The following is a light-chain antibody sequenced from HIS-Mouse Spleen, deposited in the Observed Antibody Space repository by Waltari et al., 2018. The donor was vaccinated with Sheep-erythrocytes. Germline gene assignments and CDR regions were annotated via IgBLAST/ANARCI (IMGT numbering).Light chain of an antibody. CDR3: QAWDSSTAV. V-gene: IGLV3-1*01. CDR1: KLGDKY. J-gene: IGLJ2*01. Sequence: SYELTQPPSVSVSPGQTASITCSGDKLGDKYACWYQQKPGQSPVLVIYQDSKRPSGIPARFSGSNSGNTATLTISGTQAMDEADYYCQAWDSSTAVFGGGTKLTFL. CDR2: QDS.